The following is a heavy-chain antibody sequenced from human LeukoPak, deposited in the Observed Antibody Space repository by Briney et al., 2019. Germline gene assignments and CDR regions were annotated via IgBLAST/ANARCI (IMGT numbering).Heavy chain of an antibody. Sequence: GRSLRLSCAASGFTFDNFAMHWVRQAPGKGLEWVSGITWNSRVKTYTPSVKGRFTISRDNSKNTLYLQMNSLRAEDTAVYYCAKRYCDSFNCAYFASWGQGTLVTVSS. V-gene: IGHV3-9*01. CDR3: AKRYCDSFNCAYFAS. J-gene: IGHJ4*02. CDR1: GFTFDNFA. D-gene: IGHD2/OR15-2a*01. CDR2: ITWNSRVK.